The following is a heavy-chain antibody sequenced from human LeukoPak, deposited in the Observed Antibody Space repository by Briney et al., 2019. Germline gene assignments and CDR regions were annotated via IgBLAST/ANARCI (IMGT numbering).Heavy chain of an antibody. CDR3: ARERVVVAATHYYYYGMDV. J-gene: IGHJ6*02. Sequence: SETLSLTCTVSGGSISSYYWSWIRQPPGKGLEWIGYIYYSGSTNYNPSLKSRVTISVDTSKNQFSLKLSSVTAADTAVYYCARERVVVAATHYYYYGMDVWGQGTTVTVSS. V-gene: IGHV4-59*12. D-gene: IGHD2-15*01. CDR1: GGSISSYY. CDR2: IYYSGST.